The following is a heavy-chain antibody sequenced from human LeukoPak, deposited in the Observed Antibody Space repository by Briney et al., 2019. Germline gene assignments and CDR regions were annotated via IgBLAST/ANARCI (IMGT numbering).Heavy chain of an antibody. V-gene: IGHV3-48*02. CDR3: ARDPGYCGRTSCYAGWNFDS. J-gene: IGHJ4*02. D-gene: IGHD2-2*01. CDR1: GFTFSSYN. CDR2: VISTSSTR. Sequence: PGGSLRLSCAASGFTFSSYNMNWVRQAPGKGLEWVSYVISTSSTRYYAVSVKGRFTISRDNDKNSLYLQMNSLRDEDTAVYYCARDPGYCGRTSCYAGWNFDSWGQGTLVTSST.